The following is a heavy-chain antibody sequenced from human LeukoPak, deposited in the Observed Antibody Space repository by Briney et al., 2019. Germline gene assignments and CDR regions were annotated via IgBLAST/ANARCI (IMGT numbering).Heavy chain of an antibody. CDR1: GGSFSGYY. J-gene: IGHJ6*02. Sequence: SETLSLTCAVYGGSFSGYYWSWIRQPPGKGLEWIGEINHSGSTNYNPSLKSRVTISVDTSKNQFSLKLSSVTAADTAVYCCARGSLLLRYYYYGMDVWGQGTTVTVSS. CDR3: ARGSLLLRYYYYGMDV. V-gene: IGHV4-34*01. D-gene: IGHD2-15*01. CDR2: INHSGST.